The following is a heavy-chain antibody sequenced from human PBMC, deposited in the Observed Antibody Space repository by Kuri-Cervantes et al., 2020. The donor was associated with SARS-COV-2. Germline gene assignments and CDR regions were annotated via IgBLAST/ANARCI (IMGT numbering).Heavy chain of an antibody. CDR1: GFTFSNAW. Sequence: GGSLRLSCAASGFTFSNAWMSWVRQAPGKGLEWVANIKQDGSEKYYVDSVKGRFTISRDNAKNSLYLQMNSLRAEDTAVYYCARIHVTSDWYFDLWGRGTLVTVSS. D-gene: IGHD2-21*02. J-gene: IGHJ2*01. CDR2: IKQDGSEK. V-gene: IGHV3-7*01. CDR3: ARIHVTSDWYFDL.